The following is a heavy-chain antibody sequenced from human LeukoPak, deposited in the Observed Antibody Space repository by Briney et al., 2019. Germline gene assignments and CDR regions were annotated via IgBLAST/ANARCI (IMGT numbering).Heavy chain of an antibody. CDR2: ISWNCGSI. Sequence: GGSLRLSCAASGFTFYDYAMHWVRQAPGRGLEWVSGISWNCGSIGYADSVKGRFTISRDNAKNSLYLQMNSLRAEDTALYYCAKDISPYYDSSGYSDYWGQGALVTVSS. J-gene: IGHJ4*02. CDR1: GFTFYDYA. D-gene: IGHD3-22*01. CDR3: AKDISPYYDSSGYSDY. V-gene: IGHV3-9*01.